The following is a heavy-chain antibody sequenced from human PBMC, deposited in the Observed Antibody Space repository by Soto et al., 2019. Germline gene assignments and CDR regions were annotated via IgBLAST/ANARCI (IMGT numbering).Heavy chain of an antibody. D-gene: IGHD1-26*01. CDR1: SGSVSTFY. CDR2: IFINGNT. J-gene: IGHJ4*02. Sequence: SETLSLTCTVSSGSVSTFYWSWIRQPAGKGLEWIGRIFINGNTNYNPSLRSRVTMSVDTSKGQFSLNLTSVTAADTAVYFCARSGGSYNFDSWGQGILVTVSS. V-gene: IGHV4-4*07. CDR3: ARSGGSYNFDS.